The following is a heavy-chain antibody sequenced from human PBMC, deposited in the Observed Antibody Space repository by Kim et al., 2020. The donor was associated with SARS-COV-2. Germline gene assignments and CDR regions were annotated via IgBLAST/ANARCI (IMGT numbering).Heavy chain of an antibody. D-gene: IGHD3-3*01. J-gene: IGHJ6*02. Sequence: SVKGRFTISRDKSKNTLYLQMNSLRAEDTAVYYCAREGGYYATFYYGMDVWGQGTTVTVSS. CDR3: AREGGYYATFYYGMDV. V-gene: IGHV3-30*07.